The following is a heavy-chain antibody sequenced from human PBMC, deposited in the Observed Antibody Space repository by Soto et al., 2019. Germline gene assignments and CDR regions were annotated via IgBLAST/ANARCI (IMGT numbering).Heavy chain of an antibody. V-gene: IGHV1-2*04. CDR3: ARDPGITGTTWWFDP. CDR2: INPNSGGT. CDR1: RYTFTGYY. Sequence: QVQLVQSGAEVKKPGASVKVSCKASRYTFTGYYMHWVRQAPGQGLEWMGWINPNSGGTNYAQKFQGWVTMTRDTSISTAYMELSRLRSDDMAVYYCARDPGITGTTWWFDPWGQGTLVTVSS. D-gene: IGHD1-7*01. J-gene: IGHJ5*02.